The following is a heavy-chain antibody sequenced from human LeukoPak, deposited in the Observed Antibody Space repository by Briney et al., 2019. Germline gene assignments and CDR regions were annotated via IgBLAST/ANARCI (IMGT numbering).Heavy chain of an antibody. J-gene: IGHJ4*02. CDR1: GGSISSGSYY. D-gene: IGHD6-19*01. Sequence: PSETLSLTCTVSGGSISSGSYYWSWIRQPAGKGLEWIGRIYTSGSTNYNPSLKSRVTMSVDTSKNQFSLKLSSVTAADTAVYYCARSSGWYYDYWGQGTLVTVSS. CDR2: IYTSGST. CDR3: ARSSGWYYDY. V-gene: IGHV4-61*02.